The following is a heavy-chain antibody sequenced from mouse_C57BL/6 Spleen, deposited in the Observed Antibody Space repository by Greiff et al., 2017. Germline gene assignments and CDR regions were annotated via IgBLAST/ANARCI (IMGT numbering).Heavy chain of an antibody. Sequence: VQLKESGAELVRPGASVKLSCTASGFNIKDDYMHWVKQRPEQGLEWIGWIDPADGDTEYASKFQGKATITADTSSNTAYLQRSSLTSEDTAVYYCSTGNRYFDVWGTGTTVTVSS. D-gene: IGHD2-1*01. V-gene: IGHV14-4*01. CDR2: IDPADGDT. CDR1: GFNIKDDY. CDR3: STGNRYFDV. J-gene: IGHJ1*03.